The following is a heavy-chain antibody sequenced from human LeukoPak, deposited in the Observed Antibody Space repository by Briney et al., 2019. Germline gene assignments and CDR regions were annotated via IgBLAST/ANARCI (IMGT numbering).Heavy chain of an antibody. J-gene: IGHJ4*02. CDR3: ARSRDPSSSPYYFDY. CDR1: GGTFSSYA. Sequence: SVKVSCKASGGTFSSYAISWVRQAPGQGLEWMGGIIPIFGTANYAQKFQGGVTITTDESTSTAYMELSSLRSEDTAVYYCARSRDPSSSPYYFDYWGQGTLVTVSS. V-gene: IGHV1-69*05. D-gene: IGHD6-13*01. CDR2: IIPIFGTA.